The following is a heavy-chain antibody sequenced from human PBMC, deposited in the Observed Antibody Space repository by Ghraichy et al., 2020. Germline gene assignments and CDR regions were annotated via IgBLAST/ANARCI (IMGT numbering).Heavy chain of an antibody. Sequence: SETLSLTCTVSGGSISSSSYYWGWIRQPPGKGLEWIGSIYYSGSTYYNPSLKSRVTISVDTSKNQFSLKLSSVTAADTAVYYCARRGQQLVPGNWFDPWGQGTLVTVSS. J-gene: IGHJ5*02. V-gene: IGHV4-39*01. CDR2: IYYSGST. CDR1: GGSISSSSYY. CDR3: ARRGQQLVPGNWFDP. D-gene: IGHD6-13*01.